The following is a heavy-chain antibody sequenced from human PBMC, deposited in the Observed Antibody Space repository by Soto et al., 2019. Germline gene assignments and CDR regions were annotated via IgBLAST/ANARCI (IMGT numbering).Heavy chain of an antibody. CDR1: GGSIISYY. CDR2: IYYSGST. D-gene: IGHD4-17*01. CDR3: ARVLLRWQDNWFDP. J-gene: IGHJ5*02. Sequence: SETLSLTCTVSGGSIISYYWSWIRQPPGKGLEWIGYIYYSGSTNYNPSLKSRVTISVDTSKNQFSLKLSSVTAADTAVYYCARVLLRWQDNWFDPWGQGTLVTVSS. V-gene: IGHV4-59*01.